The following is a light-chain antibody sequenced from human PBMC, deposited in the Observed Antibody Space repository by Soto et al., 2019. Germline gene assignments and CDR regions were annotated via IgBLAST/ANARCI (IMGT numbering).Light chain of an antibody. CDR3: QQYGSSPWT. Sequence: DTVFTQAPGTPSLSPGEGPTLSCRASQSVSNNYLAWYQQRHGQGPRXXIYGASTRATGIPDRFGGSGSGTDLTLSISRLEPEDFEVYYCQQYGSSPWTFGQGTKVDIK. J-gene: IGKJ1*01. CDR1: QSVSNNY. CDR2: GAS. V-gene: IGKV3-20*01.